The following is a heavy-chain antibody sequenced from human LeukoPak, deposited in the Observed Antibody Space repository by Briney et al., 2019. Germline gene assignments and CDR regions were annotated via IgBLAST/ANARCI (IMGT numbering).Heavy chain of an antibody. Sequence: GGSLRLSCAASRFTFSTYWMHWVRQAPGKGLVWVSRINSDGSSTGYADSVKGRFTISRDNAKNTLYLQMNSLRAEDTAVYYCAREAGYSLGYWGQGTLVTVSS. CDR1: RFTFSTYW. D-gene: IGHD5-18*01. V-gene: IGHV3-74*01. CDR2: INSDGSST. J-gene: IGHJ4*02. CDR3: AREAGYSLGY.